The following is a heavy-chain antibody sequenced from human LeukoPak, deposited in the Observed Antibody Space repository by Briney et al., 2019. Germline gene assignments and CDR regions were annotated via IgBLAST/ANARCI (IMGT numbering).Heavy chain of an antibody. D-gene: IGHD3-10*01. J-gene: IGHJ4*02. CDR3: ASGGKLLWFGESQTNFDY. Sequence: SQTLSLTCTVFGGSISSGDSYWSWIRQPPGKGLGWVGYIYSSGSTYYNPSLKSRVTISVDTSKNQFSLKLSSVTAADTAVYYCASGGKLLWFGESQTNFDYWGQGTLVTVSS. CDR1: GGSISSGDSY. V-gene: IGHV4-30-4*01. CDR2: IYSSGST.